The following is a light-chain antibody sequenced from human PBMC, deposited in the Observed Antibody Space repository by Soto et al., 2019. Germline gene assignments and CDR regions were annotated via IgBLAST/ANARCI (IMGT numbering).Light chain of an antibody. CDR2: AAS. V-gene: IGKV1-9*01. CDR3: QQLITYPQT. CDR1: QGISTY. J-gene: IGKJ1*01. Sequence: IQMTQSPSSLSASVGDRVTMTCRASQGISTYLAWYQQKPGKAPKLLIYAASTLQSGVPSRFSGSGSGTEFALAISSLQPEDFATYYCQQLITYPQTFGQGTKV.